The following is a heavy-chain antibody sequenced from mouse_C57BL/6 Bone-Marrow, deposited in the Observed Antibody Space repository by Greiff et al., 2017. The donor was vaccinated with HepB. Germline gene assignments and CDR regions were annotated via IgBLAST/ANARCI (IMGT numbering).Heavy chain of an antibody. Sequence: EVQLQQSGPELVKPGASVKISCKASGYSFTGYYMNWVKQSPEKSLEWIGEINPSTGGTTYNQKFKAKATLTVDKSSSTAYMQLKSRTSEDSAVYYCARKRGTVTFDYWGQGTTLTVAS. V-gene: IGHV1-42*01. CDR1: GYSFTGYY. CDR3: ARKRGTVTFDY. J-gene: IGHJ2*01. CDR2: INPSTGGT. D-gene: IGHD4-1*01.